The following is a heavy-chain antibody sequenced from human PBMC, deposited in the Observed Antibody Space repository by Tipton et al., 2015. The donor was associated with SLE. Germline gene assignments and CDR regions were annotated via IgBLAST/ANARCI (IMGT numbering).Heavy chain of an antibody. D-gene: IGHD3-9*01. CDR2: IAHSGST. V-gene: IGHV4-34*01. CDR1: GGSSNSYY. CDR3: ARGPNYDILTGSTYYYYYYGMDV. Sequence: TLSLTCAVYGGSSNSYYWIWIRQPPGKGLEWLGEIAHSGSTIYNPSLKSRVTMSVDPSKNQFSLKLSSVTAADTAVYYCARGPNYDILTGSTYYYYYYGMDVWGQGTTVTVSS. J-gene: IGHJ6*02.